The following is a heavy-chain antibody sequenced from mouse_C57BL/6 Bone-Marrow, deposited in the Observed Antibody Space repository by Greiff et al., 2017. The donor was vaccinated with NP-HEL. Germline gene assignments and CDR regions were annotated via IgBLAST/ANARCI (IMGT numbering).Heavy chain of an antibody. D-gene: IGHD2-5*01. V-gene: IGHV5-9-1*02. CDR1: GFTFSSYA. CDR2: ISSGGDYI. J-gene: IGHJ4*01. CDR3: TREGIVRGLMDY. Sequence: EVQLVESGEGLVKPGGSLKLSCAASGFTFSSYAMSWVRQTPEKRLEWVAYISSGGDYIYYADTVKGRFTISRDNARNTLYLQMSSVKSEDTAMYYCTREGIVRGLMDYWGQGTSVTVSS.